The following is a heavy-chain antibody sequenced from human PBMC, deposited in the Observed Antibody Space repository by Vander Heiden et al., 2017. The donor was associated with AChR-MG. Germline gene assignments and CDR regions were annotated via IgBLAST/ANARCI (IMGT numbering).Heavy chain of an antibody. CDR1: GFTFSSYA. CDR3: ARAYSSGWWSPSWFDP. J-gene: IGHJ5*02. CDR2: ISYDGSNK. V-gene: IGHV3-30-3*01. D-gene: IGHD6-19*01. Sequence: QVQLVESGGGVVHSGRSLRLSCAASGFTFSSYAMHWVRQDPGKGLGWVAFISYDGSNKYYADSVKCRFTISRDNSKNTLYLQMNSLRAEDTAVYYCARAYSSGWWSPSWFDPWGQGPLVTVSS.